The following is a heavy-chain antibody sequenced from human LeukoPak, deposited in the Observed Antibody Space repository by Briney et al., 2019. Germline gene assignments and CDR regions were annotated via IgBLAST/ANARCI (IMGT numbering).Heavy chain of an antibody. CDR2: INPNSGGT. V-gene: IGHV1-2*02. CDR3: ARDVAAGGTDPGY. D-gene: IGHD6-13*01. Sequence: ASVKVSCKASGYTFTDYYMHWVRQAPGQGLEWMGWINPNSGGTNYAQKFQGRVTMTRDTSISTAYMELSRLRSDDTAVYYCARDVAAGGTDPGYWGQGTLVTVSS. CDR1: GYTFTDYY. J-gene: IGHJ4*02.